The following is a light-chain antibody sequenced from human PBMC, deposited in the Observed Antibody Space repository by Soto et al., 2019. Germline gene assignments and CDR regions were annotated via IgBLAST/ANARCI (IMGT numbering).Light chain of an antibody. J-gene: IGLJ1*01. Sequence: SVLTPPASLSWSPGQSISLSRFGTNSDVGAFNYVSWYQHHPGKAPQLIIYDVTSRPSGVSNRFSASKSGNTASLTISGLQAGDEADYYCSSYTTRNTEVFGTGTKVTVL. CDR3: SSYTTRNTEV. CDR2: DVT. CDR1: NSDVGAFNY. V-gene: IGLV2-14*03.